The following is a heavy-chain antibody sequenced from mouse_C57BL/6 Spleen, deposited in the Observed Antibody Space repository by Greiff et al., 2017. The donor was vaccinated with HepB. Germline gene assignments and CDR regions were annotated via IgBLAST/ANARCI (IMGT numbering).Heavy chain of an antibody. V-gene: IGHV5-4*03. Sequence: EVKVVESGGGLVKPGGSLKLSCAASGFTFSSYAMSWVRQTPEKRLEWVATISDGGSYTYYPDNVKGRFTISRDNAKNNLYLQMSHLKSEDTAMYYCARGDYYGSSYNYYYAMDYWGQGTSVTVSS. CDR2: ISDGGSYT. J-gene: IGHJ4*01. D-gene: IGHD1-1*01. CDR1: GFTFSSYA. CDR3: ARGDYYGSSYNYYYAMDY.